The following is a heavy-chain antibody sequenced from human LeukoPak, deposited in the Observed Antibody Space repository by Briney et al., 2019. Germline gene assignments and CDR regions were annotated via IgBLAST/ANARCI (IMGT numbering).Heavy chain of an antibody. CDR2: IYYSGST. V-gene: IGHV4-61*08. CDR3: ARLGGSYWAAYYFDY. D-gene: IGHD1-26*01. Sequence: SETLSLTCAVSGGSISSGGYSWSWIRQPPGKGLEWIGYIYYSGSTNYNPSLKSRVTISVDTSKNQFSLKLSSVTAADTAVYYCARLGGSYWAAYYFDYWGQGTLVTVSS. CDR1: GGSISSGGYS. J-gene: IGHJ4*02.